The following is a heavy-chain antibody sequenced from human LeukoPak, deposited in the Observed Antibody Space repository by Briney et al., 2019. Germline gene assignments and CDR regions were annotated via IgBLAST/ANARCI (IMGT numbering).Heavy chain of an antibody. CDR2: INPNSGGT. CDR1: GYTFTGYY. CDR3: ARRSISSWYDYFDY. V-gene: IGHV1-2*02. D-gene: IGHD6-13*01. J-gene: IGHJ4*02. Sequence: ASVKVSCKASGYTFTGYYMHWVRQAPGQGLEWMGWINPNSGGTNYAQKLQGRLTMTTDTSTSTSYMELRSLSSDDTAVYYCARRSISSWYDYFDYWGQGTLVTVSS.